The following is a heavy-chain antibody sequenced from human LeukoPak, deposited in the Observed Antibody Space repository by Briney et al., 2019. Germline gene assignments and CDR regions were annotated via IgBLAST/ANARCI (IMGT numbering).Heavy chain of an antibody. CDR3: ARSDSSGPLIPLFDY. CDR1: GGSISSSSYY. V-gene: IGHV4-39*01. D-gene: IGHD6-19*01. J-gene: IGHJ4*02. Sequence: SETLSLTCTVSGGSISSSSYYWGWIRQPPGKGLEWIGSIYYSGSTYYNPSLKSRVTISVDTSKNQFSLKLHSVTAADTAVYYCARSDSSGPLIPLFDYWGQGTLVTASS. CDR2: IYYSGST.